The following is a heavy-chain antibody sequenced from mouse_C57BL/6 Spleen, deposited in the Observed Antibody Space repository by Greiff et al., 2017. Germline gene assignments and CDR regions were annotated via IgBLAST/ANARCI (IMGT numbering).Heavy chain of an antibody. J-gene: IGHJ3*01. CDR3: ARVRYYGSSYGAWFAY. CDR2: ISYDGSN. Sequence: ESGPGLVKPSQSLSLTCSVTGYSITSGYYWNWIRQFPGNKLEWMGYISYDGSNNYNPSLKNRISITRDTSKNQFFLKLNSVTTEDTATYYGARVRYYGSSYGAWFAYWGQGTLVTVSA. D-gene: IGHD1-1*01. V-gene: IGHV3-6*01. CDR1: GYSITSGYY.